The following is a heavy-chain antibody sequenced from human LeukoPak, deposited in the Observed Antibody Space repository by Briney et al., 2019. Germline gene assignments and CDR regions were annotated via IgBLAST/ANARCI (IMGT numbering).Heavy chain of an antibody. CDR2: ISGSGGST. Sequence: GGSLRLSCAASGFTFNNFAMRWVRQAPGKGLEWVSAISGSGGSTYYADSVKGRFTISRDNSKTTLYLQMNSLRAEDTAVYYCANNVKSSGWYSDYWGQGTLVTVSS. J-gene: IGHJ4*02. D-gene: IGHD6-19*01. CDR3: ANNVKSSGWYSDY. CDR1: GFTFNNFA. V-gene: IGHV3-23*01.